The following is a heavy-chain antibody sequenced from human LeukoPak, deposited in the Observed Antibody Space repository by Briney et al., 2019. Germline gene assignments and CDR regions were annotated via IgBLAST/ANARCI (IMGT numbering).Heavy chain of an antibody. J-gene: IGHJ4*02. CDR1: GFTFSSYS. CDR2: ISSSSSYI. D-gene: IGHD3-10*01. CDR3: ASFGRFGELLEVY. V-gene: IGHV3-21*01. Sequence: GGSLRLSCAASGFTFSSYSMNWVRQAPGKGLEWVSSISSSSSYIYYADSVKGRFTISRDNAKNSLYLQMNSLRAEDTAVYYCASFGRFGELLEVYWGQGTLVTVSS.